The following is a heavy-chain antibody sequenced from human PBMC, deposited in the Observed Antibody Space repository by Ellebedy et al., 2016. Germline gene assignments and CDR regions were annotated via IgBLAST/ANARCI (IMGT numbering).Heavy chain of an antibody. J-gene: IGHJ2*01. Sequence: ASVKVSCXASGYTFTSYYMHWVRQAPGQGLEWMGIINPSGGSTSYAQKFQGRVTMTRDTSTSTVYMELSSLRSEDTAVYYCARDATVVTPDWYFDLWGRGTLVTVSS. V-gene: IGHV1-46*01. CDR2: INPSGGST. D-gene: IGHD4-23*01. CDR3: ARDATVVTPDWYFDL. CDR1: GYTFTSYY.